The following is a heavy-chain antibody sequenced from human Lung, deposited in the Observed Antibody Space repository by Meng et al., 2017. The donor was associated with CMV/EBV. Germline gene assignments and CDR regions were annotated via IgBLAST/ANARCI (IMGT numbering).Heavy chain of an antibody. Sequence: GGSLRLSCAASGLTFSSYVMTWVRQAPGKGLEWVSGIGPSGGNTYYADSVKGRFTISRDNSRNTLYLQMNGLRAEDTAVYYCAKAGYSSSWYVFDYWGQGTXVTVSS. J-gene: IGHJ4*02. CDR2: IGPSGGNT. CDR3: AKAGYSSSWYVFDY. CDR1: GLTFSSYV. D-gene: IGHD6-13*01. V-gene: IGHV3-23*01.